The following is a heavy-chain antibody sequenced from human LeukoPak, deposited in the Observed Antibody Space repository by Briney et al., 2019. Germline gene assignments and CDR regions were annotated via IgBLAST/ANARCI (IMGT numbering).Heavy chain of an antibody. CDR2: LDGSGGST. V-gene: IGHV3-23*01. J-gene: IGHJ4*02. CDR1: VFALNNYV. Sequence: PGGSLRLSSAASVFALNNYVTCRGRQAPGTGRGWVWSLDGSGGSTYYADSVRGRFTMSRDNSKNTLYLQMNSLRAEDTAVYFCAKEGDSSGYYVILCFFDYWGQGTLVTVSS. CDR3: AKEGDSSGYYVILCFFDY. D-gene: IGHD6-19*01.